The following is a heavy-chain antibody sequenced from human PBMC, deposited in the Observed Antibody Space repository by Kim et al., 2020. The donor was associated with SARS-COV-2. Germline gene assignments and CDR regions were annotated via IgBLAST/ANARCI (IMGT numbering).Heavy chain of an antibody. V-gene: IGHV1-69*06. CDR1: GGTFGSYG. Sequence: SVKVSCKASGGTFGSYGISWVRQAPGQGLEWMGGIIPIFGTTNYAQKFQGRVTITADKSTSTAYMELSSLRSEDTAVYYCARGTVTTDYYYGMDVWGQGTTVTVSS. D-gene: IGHD4-17*01. CDR2: IIPIFGTT. CDR3: ARGTVTTDYYYGMDV. J-gene: IGHJ6*02.